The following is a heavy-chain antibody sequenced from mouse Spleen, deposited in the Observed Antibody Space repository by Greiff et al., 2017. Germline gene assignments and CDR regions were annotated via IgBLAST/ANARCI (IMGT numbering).Heavy chain of an antibody. Sequence: VQLQQSGGGLVKPGGSLKLSCAASGFTFSDYGMHWVRQAPEKGLEWVAYISSGSSTVYYADTVKGRFTISRDNAKNTLFLQMTSLRSEDTAMYYCARGLPFYAMDYWGQGTSVTVSS. CDR1: GFTFSDYG. CDR2: ISSGSSTV. CDR3: ARGLPFYAMDY. V-gene: IGHV5-17*01. D-gene: IGHD5-5*01. J-gene: IGHJ4*01.